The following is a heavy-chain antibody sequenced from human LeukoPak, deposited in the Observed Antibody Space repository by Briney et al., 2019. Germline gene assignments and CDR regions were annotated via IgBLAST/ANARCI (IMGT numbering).Heavy chain of an antibody. CDR2: IKSKTDGGTT. V-gene: IGHV3-15*01. Sequence: GGSLRLSCAASGFTFSNAWMNWVRQAPGKGLGWVGRIKSKTDGGTTHYAAPVKGRFTISRDDSKNTLNLQMNSLKIEDTAIYYCTTDTAWWVLWSGELLDWFDPWGQGTLVTVSS. D-gene: IGHD3-10*01. J-gene: IGHJ5*02. CDR1: GFTFSNAW. CDR3: TTDTAWWVLWSGELLDWFDP.